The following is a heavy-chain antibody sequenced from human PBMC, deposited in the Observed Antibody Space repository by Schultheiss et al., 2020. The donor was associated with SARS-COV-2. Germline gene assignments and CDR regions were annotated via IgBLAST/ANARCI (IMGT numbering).Heavy chain of an antibody. V-gene: IGHV4-4*02. CDR1: GGSISSTNW. CDR2: IYHNGST. J-gene: IGHJ4*02. CDR3: ARRGDRCSSTSCFMGYFDY. Sequence: SETLSLTCAVSGGSISSTNWWSWVRQPPGKGLEWIGEIYHNGSTKDNPSLKSRVTISIDKSKNQFSLRLRSVTAADTAVYYCARRGDRCSSTSCFMGYFDYWGQGTLVTVSS. D-gene: IGHD2-2*01.